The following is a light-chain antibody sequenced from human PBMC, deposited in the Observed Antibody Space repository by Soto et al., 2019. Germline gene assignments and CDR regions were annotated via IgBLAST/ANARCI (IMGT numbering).Light chain of an antibody. Sequence: EIVMMQSPATLSVSPGERATLSCRASQSVSNNLAWYQQKPGQAPRLLLFGASTRATAIPARFSGSGSGTDFTLTISSLAPDDFAVYDCQQRSNWPGAFGGGTKVEIK. CDR2: GAS. CDR3: QQRSNWPGA. J-gene: IGKJ4*01. CDR1: QSVSNN. V-gene: IGKV3-15*01.